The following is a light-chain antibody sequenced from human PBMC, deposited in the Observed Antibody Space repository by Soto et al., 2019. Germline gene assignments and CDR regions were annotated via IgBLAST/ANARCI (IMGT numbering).Light chain of an antibody. J-gene: IGLJ1*01. CDR1: SSDVGGYTY. Sequence: QSALTQPPSASGSPGQSVTISCTGTSSDVGGYTYVSWYQQHPGKAPKLMIFEVNKRPSGVPDRFSGSKSGNTASLTVSGLQAEDEADYYRSSYAGSNNFFVFGTGTKVTVL. CDR2: EVN. V-gene: IGLV2-8*01. CDR3: SSYAGSNNFFV.